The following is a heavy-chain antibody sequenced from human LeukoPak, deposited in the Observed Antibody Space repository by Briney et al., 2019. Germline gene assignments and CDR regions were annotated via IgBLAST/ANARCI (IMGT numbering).Heavy chain of an antibody. CDR2: ISWNSGSI. D-gene: IGHD6-19*01. Sequence: GRSLRLSCAASGFTFDDYAMHWVRHAPGKGLEWVSGISWNSGSIGYADSVKGRFTISRDNAKNSLYLQMNSLRAEDTALYYCAKGRVAGLFDYWGQGTLVTVSS. CDR1: GFTFDDYA. CDR3: AKGRVAGLFDY. J-gene: IGHJ4*02. V-gene: IGHV3-9*01.